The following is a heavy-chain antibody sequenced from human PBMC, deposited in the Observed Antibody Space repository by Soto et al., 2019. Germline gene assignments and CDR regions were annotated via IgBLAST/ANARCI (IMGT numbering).Heavy chain of an antibody. CDR1: GVSLEVYA. D-gene: IGHD6-19*01. J-gene: IGHJ3*02. Sequence: PAGSMRLGWAACGVSLEVYAMDGAWQDTGKGLEWVSGISWNSGSIGYADSVKGRFTISRDNAKNSLYLQMNSLRAEDTALYYCAKEHRTIRPYSSGWISPRDAFDIWGQGTMVTVSS. CDR3: AKEHRTIRPYSSGWISPRDAFDI. CDR2: ISWNSGSI. V-gene: IGHV3-9*01.